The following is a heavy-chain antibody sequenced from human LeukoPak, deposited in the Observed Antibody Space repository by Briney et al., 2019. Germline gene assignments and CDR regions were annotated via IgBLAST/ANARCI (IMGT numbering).Heavy chain of an antibody. CDR2: ISYDGSNK. CDR1: GFTFSSYA. D-gene: IGHD6-6*01. V-gene: IGHV3-30*01. J-gene: IGHJ4*02. Sequence: GGSLRLSCAASGFTFSSYAMHWVRQAPGKGLEWVAVISYDGSNKYYADSVKGRFTISRDNSKNTLYLQMNSLRAEDTAVYYCARVRYSSSSAFDYWGQGTLVNVSS. CDR3: ARVRYSSSSAFDY.